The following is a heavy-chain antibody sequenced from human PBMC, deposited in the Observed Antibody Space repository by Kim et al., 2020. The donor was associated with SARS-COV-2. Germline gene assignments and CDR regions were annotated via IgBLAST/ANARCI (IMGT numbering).Heavy chain of an antibody. CDR2: INHSGST. J-gene: IGHJ4*02. CDR1: GGSFSGYY. CDR3: ARGPTGDRDY. V-gene: IGHV4-34*01. Sequence: SETLSLTCAVYGGSFSGYYWSWIRQPPGKGLEWIGEINHSGSTNYNPSLKSRVTISVDTSKNQFSLKLSSVTAADTAVYYCARGPTGDRDYWGQGTLVTVSS. D-gene: IGHD7-27*01.